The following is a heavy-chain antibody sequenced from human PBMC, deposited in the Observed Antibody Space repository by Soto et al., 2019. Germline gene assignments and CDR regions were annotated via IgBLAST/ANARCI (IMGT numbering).Heavy chain of an antibody. CDR3: ARDHEYSSSLLSFDY. J-gene: IGHJ4*02. CDR1: GYTFTSYY. D-gene: IGHD6-6*01. CDR2: INPSGGST. Sequence: QVQLVQSGAEVKKPGASVKVSCKASGYTFTSYYMHWVRQAPGQGLEWMGIINPSGGSTSYGQKSQGRVTMTRDTSTSTVYMELSSLRSEDTAVYYCARDHEYSSSLLSFDYWGQGTLVTVSS. V-gene: IGHV1-46*03.